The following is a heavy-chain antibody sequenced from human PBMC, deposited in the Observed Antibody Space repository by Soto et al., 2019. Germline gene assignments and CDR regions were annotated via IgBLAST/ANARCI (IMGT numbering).Heavy chain of an antibody. CDR3: ARDSHREHFTSYRIPTKAFYV. V-gene: IGHV4-59*13. CDR2: VHHTGRT. Sequence: QVQLQQSGPGLVKPSETLSLTCTVSDGSITKYYWTWVRQSPGQGLEWIGNVHHTGRTTVSPSLKNRVSMSGDRSKDQFSLNLTSATAAETAFYVCARDSHREHFTSYRIPTKAFYVWGQGPLVTVSS. CDR1: DGSITKYY. J-gene: IGHJ3*01. D-gene: IGHD3-16*01.